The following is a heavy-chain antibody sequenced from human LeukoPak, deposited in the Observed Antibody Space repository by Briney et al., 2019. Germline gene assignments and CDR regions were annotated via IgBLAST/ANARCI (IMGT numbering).Heavy chain of an antibody. D-gene: IGHD3-10*01. V-gene: IGHV4-59*01. CDR2: IYYSGST. CDR1: GGSISSYY. CDR3: ARGRDYYGSGSYGPIYYYYGMDV. J-gene: IGHJ6*02. Sequence: PSETLSLTCTVSGGSISSYYGSWIRQPPGKGLEWIGYIYYSGSTNYNPSLKSRVTISVDTSKNQFSLKLSSVTAADTAVYYCARGRDYYGSGSYGPIYYYYGMDVWGQGTTVTVSS.